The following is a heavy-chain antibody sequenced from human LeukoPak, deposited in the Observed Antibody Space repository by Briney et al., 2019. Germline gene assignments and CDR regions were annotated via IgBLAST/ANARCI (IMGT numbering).Heavy chain of an antibody. CDR2: IYPGDSDT. CDR3: ARRARDSGSYSLDAFDI. D-gene: IGHD1-26*01. CDR1: GYSFTSYW. J-gene: IGHJ3*02. V-gene: IGHV5-51*01. Sequence: GESLKISCKGSGYSFTSYWIGWVRQMPGKGLEWMGIIYPGDSDTRYSPSFQGQVTISADKSISTAYLQWSSLKASDTAMYYCARRARDSGSYSLDAFDIWGQGTMVTVSS.